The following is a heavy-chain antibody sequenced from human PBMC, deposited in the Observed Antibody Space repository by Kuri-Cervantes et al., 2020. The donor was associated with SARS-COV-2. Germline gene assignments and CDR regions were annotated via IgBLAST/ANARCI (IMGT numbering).Heavy chain of an antibody. CDR1: GFTFSSYD. D-gene: IGHD3-3*01. CDR2: IGTAGDT. Sequence: GESLKISCAASGFTFSSYDMHWVRQATGKGLEWVSAIGTAGDTYYPGSVKGRFTISRDNSKNTLYLQMNSLRAEDTAVYYCARGGGYDFWSGFDYWGQGTLVTVSS. J-gene: IGHJ4*02. V-gene: IGHV3-13*01. CDR3: ARGGGYDFWSGFDY.